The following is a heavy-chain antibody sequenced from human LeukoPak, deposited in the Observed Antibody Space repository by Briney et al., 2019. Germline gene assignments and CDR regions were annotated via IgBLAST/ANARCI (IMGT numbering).Heavy chain of an antibody. CDR1: GFPFTNYW. D-gene: IGHD2-15*01. Sequence: PGGSLRLSCAASGFPFTNYWMIWVRQAPGKGPEWVANIKQDGSEKYYVDSVKGRFTISRDNAKNSLYLQMNSLRAEDTAVYYCARSVYCGGVSCYNAFDIWGKGTMVTVAS. J-gene: IGHJ3*02. CDR3: ARSVYCGGVSCYNAFDI. V-gene: IGHV3-7*01. CDR2: IKQDGSEK.